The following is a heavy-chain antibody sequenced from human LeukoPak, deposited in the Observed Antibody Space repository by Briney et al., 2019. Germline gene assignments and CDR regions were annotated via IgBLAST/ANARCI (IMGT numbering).Heavy chain of an antibody. D-gene: IGHD6-13*01. J-gene: IGHJ4*01. Sequence: ASVKVSCKASGYTFTGYYMHWVRQAPGQGLEWMGWINPNSGGTNYAQKFQGRVTMTRDTSISTAYMELSRLRSDDTAVYYCARDTPSSSSWYDYWGHGTLVTVSS. CDR3: ARDTPSSSSWYDY. CDR1: GYTFTGYY. V-gene: IGHV1-2*02. CDR2: INPNSGGT.